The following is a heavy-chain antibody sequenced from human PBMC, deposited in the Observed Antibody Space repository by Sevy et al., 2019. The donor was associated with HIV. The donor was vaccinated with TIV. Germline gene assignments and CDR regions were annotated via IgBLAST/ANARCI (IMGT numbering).Heavy chain of an antibody. J-gene: IGHJ6*02. D-gene: IGHD2-2*01. CDR1: GYSLNSYD. Sequence: ASVKVYCKASGYSLNSYDIDWVRQATGQGLEWMGWMNPDSGRRGYAPKFQGRVTMTTDTSKGTAYMELRGLRSDDSAVYYFARADLDSTTFFYYYGFDVRGQGTTVTVSS. CDR2: MNPDSGRR. CDR3: ARADLDSTTFFYYYGFDV. V-gene: IGHV1-8*01.